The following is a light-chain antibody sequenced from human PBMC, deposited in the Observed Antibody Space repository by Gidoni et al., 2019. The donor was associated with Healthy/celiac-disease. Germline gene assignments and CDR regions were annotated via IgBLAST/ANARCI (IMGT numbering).Light chain of an antibody. CDR2: QDS. CDR1: KLGDKY. CDR3: QAWDSSTYVV. J-gene: IGLJ2*01. Sequence: SYELTQPTSVSVSPGQTASITCSGDKLGDKYACWYQQKPGQSPVLVIYQDSKRPSGIPERFSGSNSGNTATLTIRGTQAMDEADYYCQAWDSSTYVVFGGGTKLTVL. V-gene: IGLV3-1*01.